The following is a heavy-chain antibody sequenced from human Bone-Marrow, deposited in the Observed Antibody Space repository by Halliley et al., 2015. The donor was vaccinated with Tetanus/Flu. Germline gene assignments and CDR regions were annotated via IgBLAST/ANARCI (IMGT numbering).Heavy chain of an antibody. D-gene: IGHD6-19*01. V-gene: IGHV3-21*06. CDR2: ISGSGAYT. CDR3: ARDPAVVVQWVAGTGHPFDY. CDR1: GFTFDSYT. J-gene: IGHJ4*02. Sequence: SLRLSCAASGFTFDSYTMNWVRQAPGKGLEWVSSISGSGAYTFYADSVKGRFTISRDNAKNSLYLQMNSLRAEDTAIYYCARDPAVVVQWVAGTGHPFDYWGQGTLVTVSS.